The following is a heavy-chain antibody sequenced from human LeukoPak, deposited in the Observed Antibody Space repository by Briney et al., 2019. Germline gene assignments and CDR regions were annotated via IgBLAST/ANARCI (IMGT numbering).Heavy chain of an antibody. CDR3: TREGVDVFDI. D-gene: IGHD3-10*01. CDR1: GFSSYS. V-gene: IGHV3-21*01. J-gene: IGHJ3*02. Sequence: GGSLRLSCAPSGFSSYSLNWVRQAPGKGLEWVSSISNGSTYIYDADSVKGRFTISRDNTKNSLYLQMNSLRAEDTAVYYCTREGVDVFDIWGQGTMVTVSS. CDR2: ISNGSTYI.